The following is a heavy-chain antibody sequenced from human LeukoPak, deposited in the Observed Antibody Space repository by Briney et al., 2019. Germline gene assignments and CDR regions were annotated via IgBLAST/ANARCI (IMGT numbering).Heavy chain of an antibody. V-gene: IGHV3-33*01. J-gene: IGHJ4*02. CDR1: GFTFSSFA. D-gene: IGHD3-16*02. CDR3: ARGFYRVRHDQSTYYFVH. CDR2: IWFDGSSK. Sequence: GRPLRLSCATSGFTFSSFAMHWVRQAPGKGLEWLALIWFDGSSKNYTDSVEGRFTISRDNSKNTLFLQMNSLRAEDTAVYYCARGFYRVRHDQSTYYFVHWGQGTLVTVSS.